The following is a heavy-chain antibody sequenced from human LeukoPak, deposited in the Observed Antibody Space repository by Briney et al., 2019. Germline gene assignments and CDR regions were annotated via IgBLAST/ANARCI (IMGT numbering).Heavy chain of an antibody. Sequence: PSETLSLTCTVSGYSISSGYYWGWIRQPPGKGLEWIGEINHSGSTNYNPSLKSRVTISVDTSKNQFSLKLSSVTAADTAVYYCARGSLRWYPRAAFDIWGQGTMVTVSS. V-gene: IGHV4-38-2*02. CDR1: GYSISSGYY. J-gene: IGHJ3*02. CDR2: INHSGST. D-gene: IGHD4-23*01. CDR3: ARGSLRWYPRAAFDI.